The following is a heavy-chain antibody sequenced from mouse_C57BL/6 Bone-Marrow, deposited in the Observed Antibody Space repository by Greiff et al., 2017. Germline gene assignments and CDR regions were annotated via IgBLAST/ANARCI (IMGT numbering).Heavy chain of an antibody. V-gene: IGHV2-2*01. CDR3: ARKREDYPWYFDV. CDR1: GFSLTSYG. Sequence: VKLMESGPGLVQPSQSLSITCTVSGFSLTSYGVHWVRQSPGKGLEWLGVIWSGGSTDYNAAFISRLSISKDNSKSQVFFKMNSLQADDTAIYYCARKREDYPWYFDVWGTGTTVTVSS. CDR2: IWSGGST. J-gene: IGHJ1*03. D-gene: IGHD2-4*01.